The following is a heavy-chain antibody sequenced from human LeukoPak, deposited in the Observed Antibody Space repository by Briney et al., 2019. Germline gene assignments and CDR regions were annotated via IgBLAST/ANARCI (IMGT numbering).Heavy chain of an antibody. V-gene: IGHV3-21*01. D-gene: IGHD6-13*01. CDR1: QFTFSNYN. J-gene: IGHJ4*02. Sequence: GGSLRLSCAASQFTFSNYNMNWVRQAPGKGLEWVSSISGNSGYIYYADSVKGRFTISRDNAKSSLYLQMNSLRAEDTAVYYCARGTSSWAYYFDYWGQGTLVTVSS. CDR2: ISGNSGYI. CDR3: ARGTSSWAYYFDY.